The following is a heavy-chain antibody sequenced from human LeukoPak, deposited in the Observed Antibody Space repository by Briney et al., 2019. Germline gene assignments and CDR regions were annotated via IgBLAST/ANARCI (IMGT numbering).Heavy chain of an antibody. V-gene: IGHV3-74*01. J-gene: IGHJ4*02. CDR3: ATALIAAIDY. CDR2: INSDGSST. D-gene: IGHD6-6*01. Sequence: GGSLRLSCAASGFTFTAYWMHWVRQVPGKGLMWVSRINSDGSSTTYADSVKGRFTISRDNAENTLYLQMNSLRVEDTAMYYCATALIAAIDYWGQGTLVAVSS. CDR1: GFTFTAYW.